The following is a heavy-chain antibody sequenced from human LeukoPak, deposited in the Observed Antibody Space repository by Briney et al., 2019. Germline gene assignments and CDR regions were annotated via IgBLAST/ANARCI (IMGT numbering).Heavy chain of an antibody. CDR3: ARIAAAGTHYYYMDV. D-gene: IGHD6-13*01. J-gene: IGHJ6*03. Sequence: PSQTLSLTCTVSGGSISSGDYYWSWIRQPPGKGLEWIGYIYYSGSTYYNPSLKSRVIISVDTSKNQFSLKLSSVTAADTAVYYCARIAAAGTHYYYMDVWGKGTTVTVSS. V-gene: IGHV4-30-4*01. CDR1: GGSISSGDYY. CDR2: IYYSGST.